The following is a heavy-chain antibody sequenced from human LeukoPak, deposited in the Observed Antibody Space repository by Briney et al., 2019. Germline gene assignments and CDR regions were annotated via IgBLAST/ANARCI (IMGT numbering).Heavy chain of an antibody. V-gene: IGHV1-69*05. D-gene: IGHD3-3*01. Sequence: SVKVSCKASGGTFSSYAISWVRHGPGQGLEWRGGSIPIFGTANYAQKVQGRVTITTDESTSTAYMELSTLRSEDTVVYYCARVSGRGIPIFAGMDVWGKGTTVTVSS. CDR3: ARVSGRGIPIFAGMDV. CDR2: SIPIFGTA. J-gene: IGHJ6*04. CDR1: GGTFSSYA.